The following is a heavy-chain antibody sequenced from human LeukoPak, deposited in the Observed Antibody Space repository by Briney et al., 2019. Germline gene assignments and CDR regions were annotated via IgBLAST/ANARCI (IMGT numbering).Heavy chain of an antibody. V-gene: IGHV1-18*01. J-gene: IGHJ4*02. CDR2: VSTSNGAT. CDR1: GYNFNRYT. D-gene: IGHD5-18*01. Sequence: ASVKVSCKTSGYNFNRYTITWVRQAPGQGLEWMGWVSTSNGATNYAEKFQGRVTMTTEAVTKTAYMELRRLTSGDTATYFCARVSDTSMVTPGFDSWGQGTLVTVS. CDR3: ARVSDTSMVTPGFDS.